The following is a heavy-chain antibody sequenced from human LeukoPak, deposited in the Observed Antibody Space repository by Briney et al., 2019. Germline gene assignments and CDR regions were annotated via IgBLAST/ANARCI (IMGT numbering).Heavy chain of an antibody. Sequence: PSETLSLTCTVSGGSINSQYWVWIRQAPEKGLESIGDVHNSGSTNYNPSLKSRDTISIDTSNNQFSLKVNSVTAADTAIYYCASLQSPDRSTNDWFDPWGQGTLLTVSS. CDR3: ASLQSPDRSTNDWFDP. J-gene: IGHJ5*02. CDR2: VHNSGST. D-gene: IGHD2-2*01. V-gene: IGHV4-59*11. CDR1: GGSINSQY.